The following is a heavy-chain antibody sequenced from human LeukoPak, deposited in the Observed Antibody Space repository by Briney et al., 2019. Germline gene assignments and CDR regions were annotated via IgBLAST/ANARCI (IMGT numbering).Heavy chain of an antibody. Sequence: ASVKVSCKASGYTFTSYDINWVRQATGQGLEWMGWMNPNSGNTGYAQKFQGRVTMTRNTSISTAYMELSSLRSEDTAVYYCAKDSPGWDYDSSGSDYWGQGTLVTVSS. CDR3: AKDSPGWDYDSSGSDY. J-gene: IGHJ4*02. CDR2: MNPNSGNT. D-gene: IGHD3-22*01. V-gene: IGHV1-8*01. CDR1: GYTFTSYD.